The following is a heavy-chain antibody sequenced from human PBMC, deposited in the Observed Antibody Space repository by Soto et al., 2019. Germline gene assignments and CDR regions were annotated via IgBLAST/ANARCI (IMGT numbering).Heavy chain of an antibody. J-gene: IGHJ3*02. V-gene: IGHV3-74*01. D-gene: IGHD3-22*01. CDR3: TRSGDEAYEERGDAFDI. CDR2: INSDGSVT. Sequence: EEQLVESGGGLVQPGGSLRLSCAASGFSFSNYWMHWVRQTPGKGLVWVSRINSDGSVTSYVDSVKGRLTISRDNAKNPLFLQVDSLKAEDTAVYYCTRSGDEAYEERGDAFDIWGQGTMVAVSS. CDR1: GFSFSNYW.